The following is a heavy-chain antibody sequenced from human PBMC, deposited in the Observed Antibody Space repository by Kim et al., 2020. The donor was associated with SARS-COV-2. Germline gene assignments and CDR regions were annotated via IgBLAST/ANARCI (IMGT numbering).Heavy chain of an antibody. V-gene: IGHV3-21*01. J-gene: IGHJ4*02. D-gene: IGHD6-13*01. CDR3: AREVAAAGSDY. Sequence: YADTVQGRSTISRAKPKNSLYLQMNSLRAEDTAVYYCAREVAAAGSDYWGQGTLVTVSS.